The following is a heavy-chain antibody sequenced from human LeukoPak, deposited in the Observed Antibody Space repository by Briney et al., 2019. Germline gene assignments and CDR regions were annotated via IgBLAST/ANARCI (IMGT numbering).Heavy chain of an antibody. CDR2: VYYSGST. CDR3: ARHRGSLSVRFDY. J-gene: IGHJ4*02. V-gene: IGHV4-59*08. CDR1: GGSIGTYY. Sequence: PSETLSLTCTVSGGSIGTYYWSWIRQPPGKGLEWIGYVYYSGSTSYNPSLKSRVAISVDTSKNQFSLKLSSVTAADTAVYYCARHRGSLSVRFDYWGRGTLVTVSS. D-gene: IGHD1-26*01.